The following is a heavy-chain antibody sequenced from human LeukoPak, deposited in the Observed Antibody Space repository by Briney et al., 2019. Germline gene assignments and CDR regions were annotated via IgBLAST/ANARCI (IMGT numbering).Heavy chain of an antibody. CDR2: ISGSGGST. J-gene: IGHJ4*02. V-gene: IGHV3-23*01. CDR1: GFMFGRYA. CDR3: GKLYIGAGSYYFDY. D-gene: IGHD3-10*01. Sequence: PGGSLRLSCAASGFMFGRYAMSWVRQAPGKGLEWVSAISGSGGSTYYADSVKGRFTISRDNSKNTLYLQMNSLRAEDTALYYCGKLYIGAGSYYFDYWGQGTLVTVSS.